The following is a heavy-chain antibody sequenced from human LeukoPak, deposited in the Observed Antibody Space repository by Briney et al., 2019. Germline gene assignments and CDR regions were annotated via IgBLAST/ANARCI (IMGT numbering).Heavy chain of an antibody. CDR2: INGSGGIR. CDR1: GFTFSSYA. D-gene: IGHD1-26*01. Sequence: GGSLRLSCAASGFTFSSYAMSWVRQAPGKGLEWVSGINGSGGIRYYADSVKGRFTISRDNSKNTLYLQMNSLKAEDTAVYYCAKGTWDLLPSHYYYGMDVWGQGATVTVSS. J-gene: IGHJ6*02. V-gene: IGHV3-23*01. CDR3: AKGTWDLLPSHYYYGMDV.